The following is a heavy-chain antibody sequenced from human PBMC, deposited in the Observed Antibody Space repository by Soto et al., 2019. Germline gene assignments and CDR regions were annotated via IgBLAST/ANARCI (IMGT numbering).Heavy chain of an antibody. CDR1: GFTFSSYG. CDR2: IWYDGSNK. D-gene: IGHD6-6*01. CDR3: ARPRMPYTSSSGGGY. J-gene: IGHJ4*02. V-gene: IGHV3-33*01. Sequence: QAGGSLRLSCAASGFTFSSYGMHWVRQAPGKGLEWVAVIWYDGSNKYYADSVKGRFTISRDNSKNTLYLQMNSLRAEDTAAYYCARPRMPYTSSSGGGYWGQGTLVTVSS.